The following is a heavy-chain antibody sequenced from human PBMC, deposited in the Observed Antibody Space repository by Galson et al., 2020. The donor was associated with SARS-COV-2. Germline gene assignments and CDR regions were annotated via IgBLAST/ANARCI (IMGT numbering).Heavy chain of an antibody. CDR2: ISSDGTT. Sequence: GGSLRLSCTASGVAINDNYMNWVRQAPGKGLQWVSIISSDGTTNYADSVKGRFTVSRDKSKNMVILQMNSLRAEDTALYYCARERYSVGWSLGMDVWGQGTTVTVS. J-gene: IGHJ6*02. V-gene: IGHV3-53*01. CDR1: GVAINDNY. D-gene: IGHD5-12*01. CDR3: ARERYSVGWSLGMDV.